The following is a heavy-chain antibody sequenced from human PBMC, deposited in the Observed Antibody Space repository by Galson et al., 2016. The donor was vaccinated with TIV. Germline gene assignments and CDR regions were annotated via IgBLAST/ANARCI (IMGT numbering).Heavy chain of an antibody. J-gene: IGHJ6*02. CDR3: AKEAGTDYYYGTDV. V-gene: IGHV3-23*01. D-gene: IGHD1/OR15-1a*01. CDR2: ISRRGFNT. CDR1: GFIFNSFA. Sequence: SLRLSCAASGFIFNSFAMSWVRQAPGKGLQWVSAISRRGFNTYYADSAKGRFTISRDNSKNTPYLQMNSVRADDTAVYYCAKEAGTDYYYGTDVWGQGTTVTVSS.